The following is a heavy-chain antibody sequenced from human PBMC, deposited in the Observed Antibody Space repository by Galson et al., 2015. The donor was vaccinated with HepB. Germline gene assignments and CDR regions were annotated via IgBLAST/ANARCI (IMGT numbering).Heavy chain of an antibody. V-gene: IGHV6-1*01. J-gene: IGHJ4*02. CDR3: ARGSGYTTQDINFDY. CDR1: GDSVSSNSAA. Sequence: CAISGDSVSSNSAAWNWIRQSPSRGLEWLGRTYYRSKWYNDYAVSVKSRITINPDTSKNQFSLQLNSVTPEDTAVYYRARGSGYTTQDINFDYWGQGTLVTVSS. CDR2: TYYRSKWYN. D-gene: IGHD2-15*01.